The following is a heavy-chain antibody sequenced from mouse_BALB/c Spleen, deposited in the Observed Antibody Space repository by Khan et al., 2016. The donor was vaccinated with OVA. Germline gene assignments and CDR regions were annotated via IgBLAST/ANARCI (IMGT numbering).Heavy chain of an antibody. CDR1: GYSITSECT. Sequence: VKLLESGPGLVKPSQSLSLTCTVTGYSITSECTWYWIRQFPGNKLEWVGFISYSGNTRYTPSLKSRISITRDTSKNQFSLQLNSVTSEDTATYYSARKDYYYYDAVPYWGQGTLVTVSA. J-gene: IGHJ3*01. CDR3: ARKDYYYYDAVPY. D-gene: IGHD2-4*01. CDR2: ISYSGNT. V-gene: IGHV3-2*02.